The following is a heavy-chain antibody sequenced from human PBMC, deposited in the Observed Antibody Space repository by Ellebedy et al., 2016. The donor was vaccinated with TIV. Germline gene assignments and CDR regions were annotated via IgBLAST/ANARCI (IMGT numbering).Heavy chain of an antibody. V-gene: IGHV4-59*08. CDR2: IYYSGST. CDR3: ARHIGYYDSSGYYPWYFDY. Sequence: SETLSLTXTVSGGSISSYYWSWIRQPPGKGLEWIGYIYYSGSTNYNPSLKSRVTISVDTSKNQFSLKLSSVTAADTAVYYCARHIGYYDSSGYYPWYFDYWGQGTLVTVSS. D-gene: IGHD3-22*01. J-gene: IGHJ4*02. CDR1: GGSISSYY.